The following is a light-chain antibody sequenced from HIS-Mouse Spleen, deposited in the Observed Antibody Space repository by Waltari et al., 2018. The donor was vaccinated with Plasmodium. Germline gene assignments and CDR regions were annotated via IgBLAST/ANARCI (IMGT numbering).Light chain of an antibody. CDR3: YSTESSGNHRV. Sequence: SYELTQPPSVSVSPGQTARITCSGDALPKKYAYWYQQKSGQAPVLVIYEDSKRPSGIPEGCSGSRSGTMATLTVRGAQVEDEADYYCYSTESSGNHRVFGGGTKLTVL. J-gene: IGLJ3*02. CDR1: ALPKKY. CDR2: EDS. V-gene: IGLV3-10*01.